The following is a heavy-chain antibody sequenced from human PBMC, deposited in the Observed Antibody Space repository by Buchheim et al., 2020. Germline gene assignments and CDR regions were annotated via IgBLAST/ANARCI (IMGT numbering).Heavy chain of an antibody. Sequence: EVQLVESGGGLVQPGGSLRLSCAASGFTFSSYSMNWVRQAPGKGLEWVSYISSSSSTIYYADSVKGRFTISRDKAKNSMYLQMNSLRAEDTAVYYCAREVASSRTYYDFWSGYLSGYFDYWGQGTL. D-gene: IGHD3-3*01. CDR3: AREVASSRTYYDFWSGYLSGYFDY. CDR2: ISSSSSTI. V-gene: IGHV3-48*01. CDR1: GFTFSSYS. J-gene: IGHJ4*02.